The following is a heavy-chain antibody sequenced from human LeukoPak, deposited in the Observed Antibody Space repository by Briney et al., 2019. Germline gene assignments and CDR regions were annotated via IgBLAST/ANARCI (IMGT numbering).Heavy chain of an antibody. CDR3: AKDMVQRSGIFDAFDI. CDR1: GFTFSDYA. J-gene: IGHJ3*02. V-gene: IGHV3-23*01. D-gene: IGHD4/OR15-4a*01. Sequence: GGSLRLSCAASGFTFSDYAMSWVRQAPGKGLEWVSSVGGGGDDADYADSVKGRFTISRDNPKSTLYLQVTSLRAEDTAVYFCAKDMVQRSGIFDAFDIWGQGTMVTVSS. CDR2: VGGGGDDA.